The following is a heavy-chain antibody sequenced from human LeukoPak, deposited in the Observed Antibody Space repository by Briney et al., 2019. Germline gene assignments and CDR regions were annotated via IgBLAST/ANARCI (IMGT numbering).Heavy chain of an antibody. V-gene: IGHV3-7*03. CDR1: GFTFSDFR. CDR3: AKAELGVDTFFDY. J-gene: IGHJ4*02. Sequence: GGSLRLSCAGSGFTFSDFRMTWVRQTPGKGLEWVANIKEDGTEKNLVDSVKGRFTISRDNTKRTLFLQMNSLRAEDTAFYYCAKAELGVDTFFDYWGQGTLVTVSS. D-gene: IGHD3-3*01. CDR2: IKEDGTEK.